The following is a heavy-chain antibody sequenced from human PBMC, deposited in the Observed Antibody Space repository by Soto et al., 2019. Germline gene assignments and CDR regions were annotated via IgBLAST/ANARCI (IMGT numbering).Heavy chain of an antibody. J-gene: IGHJ3*02. V-gene: IGHV3-23*01. CDR1: GFTYSSYA. D-gene: IGHD4-17*01. CDR2: ISGSGGST. Sequence: EVQLLESGGGLVQPGGSLRLSCAASGFTYSSYAMSWVRQAPGKGLEWVSAISGSGGSTYYADSVKGRFTISRDNSKNTLYLQMNSLRAEDTAVYYCAKDPHKPDYGDYRLGAFDIWGQGTMVTVSS. CDR3: AKDPHKPDYGDYRLGAFDI.